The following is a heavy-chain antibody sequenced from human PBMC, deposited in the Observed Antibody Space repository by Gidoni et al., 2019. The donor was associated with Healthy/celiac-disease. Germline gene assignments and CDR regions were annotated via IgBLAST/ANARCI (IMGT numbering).Heavy chain of an antibody. CDR3: ARPITMVRGVIIGDYYGMDV. D-gene: IGHD3-10*01. CDR1: GFTFSSYR. Sequence: EVQLVESGGGLVQPGGSLRLSCAASGFTFSSYRMNWVRKAPGKGLEWVSYISSSSSTIYYADSVKGRFTISRDNAKNSLYLQMNSLRDEDTAVYYCARPITMVRGVIIGDYYGMDVWGQGTTVTVSS. V-gene: IGHV3-48*02. CDR2: ISSSSSTI. J-gene: IGHJ6*02.